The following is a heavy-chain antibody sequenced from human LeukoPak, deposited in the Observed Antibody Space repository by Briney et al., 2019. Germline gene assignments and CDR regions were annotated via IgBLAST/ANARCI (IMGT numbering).Heavy chain of an antibody. D-gene: IGHD1-14*01. V-gene: IGHV3-23*01. CDR3: ARENREGSYYYGMDV. CDR2: ISGSGGST. Sequence: PGGSLRLSCAASGFTFSSYAMSWVRQAPGKGLEWVSAISGSGGSTYYADSVKGRFTISRDNSENTVYLQMNSLRVEDTAVYYCARENREGSYYYGMDVWGQGTTVTVSS. CDR1: GFTFSSYA. J-gene: IGHJ6*02.